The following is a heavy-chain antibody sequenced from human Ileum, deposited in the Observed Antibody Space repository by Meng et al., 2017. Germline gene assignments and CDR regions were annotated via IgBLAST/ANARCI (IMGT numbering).Heavy chain of an antibody. V-gene: IGHV6-1*01. CDR1: GDSVSSPTAA. D-gene: IGHD6-19*01. J-gene: IGHJ4*02. Sequence: QVLLQQSGPGRVKPSQTLLLTCVNAGDSVSSPTAAWNWSRPSPSRGLEWLGRTYYRSKWYYEYAVSVKSRISVNPDTSKNQFSLQLNSVTPEDTAVYFCARENSGWFFWGQGALVTVSS. CDR3: ARENSGWFF. CDR2: TYYRSKWYY.